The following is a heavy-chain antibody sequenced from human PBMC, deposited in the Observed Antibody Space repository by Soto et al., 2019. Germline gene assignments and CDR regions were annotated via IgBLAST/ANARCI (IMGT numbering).Heavy chain of an antibody. J-gene: IGHJ4*02. CDR1: GFTFSSYA. Sequence: GGSLRLSCAASGFTFSSYAMGWVRQGPGKGLEWVAVVSIGGSTHYADSVRGRFTISRDNSKNTLSLQMNSLTAEDTAVYFCAKRRGAGGHYDYWGQGALVTVSS. CDR2: VSIGGST. V-gene: IGHV3-23*01. D-gene: IGHD2-15*01. CDR3: AKRRGAGGHYDY.